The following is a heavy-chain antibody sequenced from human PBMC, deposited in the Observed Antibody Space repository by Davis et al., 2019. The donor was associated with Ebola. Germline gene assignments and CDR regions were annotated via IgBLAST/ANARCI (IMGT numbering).Heavy chain of an antibody. D-gene: IGHD3-9*01. CDR3: VKVTGPAHFDY. J-gene: IGHJ4*02. CDR2: ISSNGGST. V-gene: IGHV3-64D*08. Sequence: GESLKISCAASGLTVSSNYMSWVRQAPGKGLEYVSAISSNGGSTYYADSVKGRFTISRDNSKNTLYLQMSSLRAEDTAVYYCVKVTGPAHFDYWGQGTLVTVSS. CDR1: GLTVSSNY.